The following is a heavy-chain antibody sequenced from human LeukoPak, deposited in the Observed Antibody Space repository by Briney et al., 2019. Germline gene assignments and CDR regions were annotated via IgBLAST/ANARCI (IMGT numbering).Heavy chain of an antibody. Sequence: ASVKVSCKASGYTFTNYGISWVRQAPGQGLEWMGWISAYNGSTNYAQKLQGRVTMTTDTSTSTAYMELRSLRSDDTAVYYCARDADDTEDSSGWPFFDYWGQGTLVTVSS. V-gene: IGHV1-18*01. CDR3: ARDADDTEDSSGWPFFDY. D-gene: IGHD6-19*01. CDR1: GYTFTNYG. J-gene: IGHJ4*02. CDR2: ISAYNGST.